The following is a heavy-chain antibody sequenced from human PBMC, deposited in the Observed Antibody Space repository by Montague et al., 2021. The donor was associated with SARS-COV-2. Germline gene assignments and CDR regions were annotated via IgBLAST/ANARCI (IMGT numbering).Heavy chain of an antibody. CDR3: ARQVNSSSWSKPDAFDF. V-gene: IGHV4-39*01. D-gene: IGHD6-13*01. Sequence: SETLSLTCTVSGGSISSSSYYWGWIRQPPGKGLEWIGSIYYSGSTYYNPSLKSRVTISVDTSKNQFSLKLSSVTAADTAVYYCARQVNSSSWSKPDAFDFGGQGPMVTASS. CDR1: GGSISSSSYY. J-gene: IGHJ3*01. CDR2: IYYSGST.